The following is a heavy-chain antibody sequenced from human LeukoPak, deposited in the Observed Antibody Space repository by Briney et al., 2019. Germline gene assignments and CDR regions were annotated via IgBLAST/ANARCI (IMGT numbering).Heavy chain of an antibody. J-gene: IGHJ4*02. CDR3: ARETYGDYDILTGSPDY. Sequence: GGSLRLSCAASGFTFSSYAMSWVRQAPGKGLEWVSAISGSGGSTYYADSVKGRFTISRDNSKNTLYLQMNSLRAEDTAVYYCARETYGDYDILTGSPDYWGQGTLVTVSS. CDR1: GFTFSSYA. V-gene: IGHV3-23*01. CDR2: ISGSGGST. D-gene: IGHD3-9*01.